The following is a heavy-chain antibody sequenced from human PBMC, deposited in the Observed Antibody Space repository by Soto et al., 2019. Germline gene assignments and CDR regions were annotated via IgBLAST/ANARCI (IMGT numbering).Heavy chain of an antibody. CDR1: KFSFSGYW. CDR2: VNPDGSTT. D-gene: IGHD1-26*01. V-gene: IGHV3-74*01. Sequence: HPGGSLRLSCAASKFSFSGYWMHWVRQAPGKGLMWVSRVNPDGSTTTYADSVKGRFTISRDNAKNTVFLQMNSLRADDTAVYYCAKVASGSYDWFDPWGQGT. J-gene: IGHJ5*02. CDR3: AKVASGSYDWFDP.